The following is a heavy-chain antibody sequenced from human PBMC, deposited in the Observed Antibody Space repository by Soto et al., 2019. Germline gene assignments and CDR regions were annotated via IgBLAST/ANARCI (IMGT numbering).Heavy chain of an antibody. CDR1: GYTFPSYY. CDR2: VKPGGGST. J-gene: IGHJ4*02. V-gene: IGHV1-46*01. Sequence: GASVKVSCKASGYTFPSYYMHWVRQAPGQGLAWMGIVKPGGGSTSYAQMCPGRGPMTGDTSTSTVYMELSSLRSEDTAVYYCARDPSPWNVPPYCDYWSQRTRVPASS. D-gene: IGHD1-1*01. CDR3: ARDPSPWNVPPYCDY.